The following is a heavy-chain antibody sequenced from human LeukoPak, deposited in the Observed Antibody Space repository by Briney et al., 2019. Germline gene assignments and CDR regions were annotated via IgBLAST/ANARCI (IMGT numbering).Heavy chain of an antibody. CDR2: ISYDGSNK. Sequence: GRSLRLSCAASGFTFSSYGMHRVRQAPGKGLEWVAVISYDGSNKYYADSVKGRFTISRDNSKNTLYLQMNSLRAEDTAVYYCAKEYNWILYYYYGMDVWGQGTTVTVSS. V-gene: IGHV3-30*18. CDR1: GFTFSSYG. D-gene: IGHD1-20*01. CDR3: AKEYNWILYYYYGMDV. J-gene: IGHJ6*02.